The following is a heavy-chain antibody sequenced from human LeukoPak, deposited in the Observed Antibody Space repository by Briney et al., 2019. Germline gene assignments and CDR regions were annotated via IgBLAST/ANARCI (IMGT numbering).Heavy chain of an antibody. Sequence: PSETLSLTCTVSGYSISRGYYWGWIWQPPGKGLEWIGNIHHSGSTYYNPSLKSRVTISVDMSKNQFSLQLSSVTAADTAVYYCARASGYSYGWNWFDPWGQGTLVTVSS. J-gene: IGHJ5*02. D-gene: IGHD5-18*01. V-gene: IGHV4-38-2*02. CDR3: ARASGYSYGWNWFDP. CDR2: IHHSGST. CDR1: GYSISRGYY.